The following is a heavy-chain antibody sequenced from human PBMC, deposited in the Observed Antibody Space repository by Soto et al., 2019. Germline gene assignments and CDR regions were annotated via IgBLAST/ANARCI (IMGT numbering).Heavy chain of an antibody. CDR3: TTDQGFYDSSGHLDY. Sequence: GGSLRLSCAASGFTFSNAWMSWVRQAPGKGLEWVGRIKSKTDGGTTDYAAPVKGRFTISRDDSKNTLYLQMNSLKTEDTAVYYCTTDQGFYDSSGHLDYWGQGTLVTVSS. J-gene: IGHJ4*02. D-gene: IGHD3-22*01. CDR1: GFTFSNAW. V-gene: IGHV3-15*01. CDR2: IKSKTDGGTT.